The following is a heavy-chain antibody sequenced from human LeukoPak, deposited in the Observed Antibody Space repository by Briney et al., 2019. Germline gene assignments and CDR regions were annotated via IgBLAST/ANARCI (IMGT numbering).Heavy chain of an antibody. J-gene: IGHJ4*02. D-gene: IGHD3-22*01. CDR3: AKDQIYYDSSGLLDY. Sequence: PGGYLRLSCAASGFTFSSYGMHWVRQAPGKGLEWVAVISYDGSNKYYADSVKGRFTISRDNSKNTLYLQMNSLRAEDTAVYYCAKDQIYYDSSGLLDYWGQGTLVTVSS. V-gene: IGHV3-30*18. CDR2: ISYDGSNK. CDR1: GFTFSSYG.